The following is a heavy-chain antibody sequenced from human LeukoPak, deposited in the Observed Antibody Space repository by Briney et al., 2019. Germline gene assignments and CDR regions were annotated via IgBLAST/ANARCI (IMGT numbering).Heavy chain of an antibody. Sequence: PGGSLRLSCAASEFTFSSYSMNWVRQAPGKELEWVANINQDGSEKYRVDSLKGRFTISRDNAENSLYLQMNSLRAEDTAVYYCARDGHYTIYELRFDYWGQGALVTVSS. CDR3: ARDGHYTIYELRFDY. D-gene: IGHD5/OR15-5a*01. CDR2: INQDGSEK. CDR1: EFTFSSYS. V-gene: IGHV3-7*01. J-gene: IGHJ4*02.